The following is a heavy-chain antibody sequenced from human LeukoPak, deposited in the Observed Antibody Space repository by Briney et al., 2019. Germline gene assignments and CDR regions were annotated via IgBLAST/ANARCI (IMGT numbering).Heavy chain of an antibody. CDR1: GGSISGYY. D-gene: IGHD6-13*01. V-gene: IGHV4-4*07. CDR3: ARAAGAAGGQYFDY. J-gene: IGHJ4*02. Sequence: SETLSLTCTVSGGSISGYYWSWLRQPAGQGLEWIGRIYSNGDTRYNPSLMSRVTMSVDTSNNQLSLKLGPVTAADTAVYYCARAAGAAGGQYFDYWGQGTLVTVSS. CDR2: IYSNGDT.